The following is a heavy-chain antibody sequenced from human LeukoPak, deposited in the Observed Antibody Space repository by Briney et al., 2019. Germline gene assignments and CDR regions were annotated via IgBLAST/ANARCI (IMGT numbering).Heavy chain of an antibody. V-gene: IGHV3-23*01. CDR2: IVGSGGGT. CDR3: ARGEGYSSFYDY. J-gene: IGHJ4*02. D-gene: IGHD6-13*01. CDR1: GFTFSNYA. Sequence: GGSLRLSCAASGFTFSNYAMNWVRQAPGKGLEWVSTIVGSGGGTYYADSVKGRFTISRDNSKNSLYLQMNSLRAEDTAVYYCARGEGYSSFYDYWGQGTLVTVSS.